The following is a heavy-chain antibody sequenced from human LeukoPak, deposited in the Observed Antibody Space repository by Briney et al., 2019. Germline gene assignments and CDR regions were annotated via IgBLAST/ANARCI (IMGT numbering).Heavy chain of an antibody. CDR1: GFTFSSYG. CDR2: ISYDGSNK. CDR3: AKDRGRLGELSSY. D-gene: IGHD3-16*02. Sequence: GGSLRLSCAASGFTFSSYGMHWVREAPGKGLEWVAVISYDGSNKYYADSVKGRFTISRDNSKNTLYLQMNSLRAEDTAVYYCAKDRGRLGELSSYWGQGTLVTVSS. V-gene: IGHV3-30*18. J-gene: IGHJ4*02.